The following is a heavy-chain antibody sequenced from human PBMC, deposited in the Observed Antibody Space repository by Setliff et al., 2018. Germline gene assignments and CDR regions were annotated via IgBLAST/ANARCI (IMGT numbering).Heavy chain of an antibody. V-gene: IGHV1-8*01. CDR3: VPAQGAEHFDF. CDR1: GKSFTRYD. CDR2: MNPNSGNT. D-gene: IGHD2-2*01. Sequence: GSVKVSCKTLGKSFTRYDFHWVRQATGQGLEWMGWMNPNSGNTGYAQKFQGRVTMTSNTAINTVYMELMRLTSEYTAVYYCVPAQGAEHFDFWGQGSLVTVSS. J-gene: IGHJ4*02.